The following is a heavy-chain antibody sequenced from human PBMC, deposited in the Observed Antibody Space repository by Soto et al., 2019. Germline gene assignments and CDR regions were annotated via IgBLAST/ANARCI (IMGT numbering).Heavy chain of an antibody. Sequence: PSETLSLTCAVSSGSISSSNWWSWVRQPPGKGLEWIGEIYHSGSTNYNQSLKSRVTISVDKSKNQFSLKLSSVTAADSAVYYCARAPDNKAYYFDYWGQGTLVTVSS. J-gene: IGHJ4*02. V-gene: IGHV4-4*02. CDR2: IYHSGST. CDR3: ARAPDNKAYYFDY. CDR1: SGSISSSNW.